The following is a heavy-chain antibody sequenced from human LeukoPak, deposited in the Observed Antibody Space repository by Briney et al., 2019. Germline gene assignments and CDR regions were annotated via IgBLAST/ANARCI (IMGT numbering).Heavy chain of an antibody. CDR2: INHSGST. V-gene: IGHV4-34*01. CDR1: GGSFSGYY. J-gene: IGHJ3*02. CDR3: ARPREKYLNDAFDI. Sequence: PSETLSLTCAVYGGSFSGYYWSWIRQPPGKGLEWIGEINHSGSTNYNPSLKSRVTISVDTSKNQFSLKLSSVTAADTAVYYCARPREKYLNDAFDIWGQGTMVTVSS. D-gene: IGHD2/OR15-2a*01.